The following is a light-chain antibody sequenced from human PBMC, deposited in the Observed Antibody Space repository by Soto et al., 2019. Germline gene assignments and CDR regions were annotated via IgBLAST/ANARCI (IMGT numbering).Light chain of an antibody. V-gene: IGLV8-61*01. CDR2: STN. J-gene: IGLJ3*02. CDR1: SGSVSTDNY. CDR3: VLYMGRGISM. Sequence: QAVVTQEPSLSVSPAGTVTLTCGLNSGSVSTDNYPSWYQQTPGQTPRTLVYSTNTRSSGVPDRFSGSILGNKAALTSTGAQADDESDYYCVLYMGRGISMFGGGTKLTVL.